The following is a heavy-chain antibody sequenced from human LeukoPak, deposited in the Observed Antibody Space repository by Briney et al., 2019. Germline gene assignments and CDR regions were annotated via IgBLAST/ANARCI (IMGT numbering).Heavy chain of an antibody. J-gene: IGHJ6*03. V-gene: IGHV1-2*02. CDR2: INPNSGGT. CDR3: ARISRGVRGVPLYYYYYMDV. Sequence: GASVKVSCKTSGYTFTGYYMHWVRQAPGQGLEWMGWINPNSGGTIYAQTFQGRVTMTRDTSISTAYMELSSLRSEDTAVYYCARISRGVRGVPLYYYYYMDVWGKGTTVTVSS. D-gene: IGHD3-10*01. CDR1: GYTFTGYY.